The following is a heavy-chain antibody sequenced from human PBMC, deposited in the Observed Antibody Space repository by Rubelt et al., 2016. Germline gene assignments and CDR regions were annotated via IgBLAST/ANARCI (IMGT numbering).Heavy chain of an antibody. Sequence: QVQLQESGPRLVKPSQTLSLTCTVSGGSISSSRYYWSWIRHSPGGGLEWIGYIFYTGSTYYNPSLKSRASISQDTSENQFSLRLSSVTAADTAVYYCARRDAYDQNVDLWGQGTLGTVSS. CDR1: GGSISSSRYY. J-gene: IGHJ5*02. CDR3: ARRDAYDQNVDL. CDR2: IFYTGST. V-gene: IGHV4-31*03. D-gene: IGHD5-24*01.